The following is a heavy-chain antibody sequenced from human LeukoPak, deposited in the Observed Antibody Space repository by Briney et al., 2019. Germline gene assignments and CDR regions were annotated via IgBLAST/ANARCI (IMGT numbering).Heavy chain of an antibody. CDR3: ARRRGYCSSTSCYAYYFDY. Sequence: SETLSLTCTVSGGSISSSSYYWGWIRQPPGKGLEWIGSIYYSGSTYYNPSLKSRVTISVDTSKNQFSLKLSSVTAADTAVCYCARRRGYCSSTSCYAYYFDYWGQGTLVTVSS. D-gene: IGHD2-2*01. J-gene: IGHJ4*02. V-gene: IGHV4-39*01. CDR2: IYYSGST. CDR1: GGSISSSSYY.